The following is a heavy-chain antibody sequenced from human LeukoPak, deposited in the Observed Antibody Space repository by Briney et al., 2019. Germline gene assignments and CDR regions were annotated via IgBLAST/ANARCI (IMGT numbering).Heavy chain of an antibody. D-gene: IGHD3-3*02. CDR1: GYSFTNSY. CDR2: VNPSGGST. CDR3: ARDAF. Sequence: GASVKVSCKTSGYSFTNSYIHWVRQAPGQGLEWMGMVNPSGGSTISAQRFQDRVNMTTDTSTRTVYMEMTGLTSDDTGIYYCARDAFWGQGTQVTVSS. V-gene: IGHV1-46*01. J-gene: IGHJ4*02.